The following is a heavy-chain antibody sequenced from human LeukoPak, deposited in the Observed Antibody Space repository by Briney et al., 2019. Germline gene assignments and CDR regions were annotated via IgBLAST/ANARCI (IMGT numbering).Heavy chain of an antibody. CDR1: LYTFTRYY. Sequence: GASVKVSCKASLYTFTRYYMLWVPQAPGQGLEWMGWSNPNSGGTNYAQKSQGRVTMTRDTSISTAYMELSRLRSDDTAVYYSAGGTVVRAAMSRLNYYYYYGMDVWGQGTTVTVSS. CDR2: SNPNSGGT. J-gene: IGHJ6*02. V-gene: IGHV1-2*02. CDR3: AGGTVVRAAMSRLNYYYYYGMDV. D-gene: IGHD2-2*01.